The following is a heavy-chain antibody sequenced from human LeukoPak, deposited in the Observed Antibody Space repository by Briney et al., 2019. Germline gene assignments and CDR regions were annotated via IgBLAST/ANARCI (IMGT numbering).Heavy chain of an antibody. V-gene: IGHV1-69*01. CDR1: GGTFSSYA. Sequence: SVRVSCKASGGTFSSYAISWVRQAPGQGLEWMGGIIPIFGTANYAQKFQGRVTITADESTSTAYMELSSLRSEDTAVYYCAKDERSWNYNLASQTYDWGQGTLVTVSS. CDR3: AKDERSWNYNLASQTYD. J-gene: IGHJ4*02. CDR2: IIPIFGTA. D-gene: IGHD1-7*01.